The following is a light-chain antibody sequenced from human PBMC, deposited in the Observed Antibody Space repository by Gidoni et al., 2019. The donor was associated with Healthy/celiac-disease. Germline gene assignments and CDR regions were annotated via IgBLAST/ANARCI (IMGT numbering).Light chain of an antibody. J-gene: IGKJ2*01. CDR3: QQSYSTPPYT. CDR2: DAS. CDR1: QSIISY. V-gene: IGKV1-39*01. Sequence: DIQMTQSPSSLSASVGDRVIITCRASQSIISYLNWYQQKPGKAPKLLIYDASSLQSGVPSRFSGSRSGTDFTLTISSLQPEDFATYYCQQSYSTPPYTFGQGTKLEIK.